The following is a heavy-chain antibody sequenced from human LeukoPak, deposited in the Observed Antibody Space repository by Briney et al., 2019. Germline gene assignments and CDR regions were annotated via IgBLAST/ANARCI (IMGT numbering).Heavy chain of an antibody. CDR1: GYTFTGYY. Sequence: ASVKVSCKASGYTFTGYYMHWVRQAPGQGLEWMGWINPNSGGTNYAQKFQGRVTMTRDTSISTAYMELSRLRSDDTAVYYCAREVDDFWSGYYMGFDYWGQGTLVTVSS. CDR2: INPNSGGT. CDR3: AREVDDFWSGYYMGFDY. D-gene: IGHD3-3*01. J-gene: IGHJ4*02. V-gene: IGHV1-2*02.